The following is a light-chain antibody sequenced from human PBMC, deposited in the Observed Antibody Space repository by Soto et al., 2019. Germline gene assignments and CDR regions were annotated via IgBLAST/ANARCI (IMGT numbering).Light chain of an antibody. J-gene: IGKJ1*01. Sequence: QMPQSPSTLSASVGDRVTLTCRASQALSNYLAWYQQKPGKAPDLLIYSASTLQSGVPSRFSGSGSETEFSLTIRALQPEDFATYYCQHYNSYSEAFGQGTKVDI. CDR2: SAS. CDR3: QHYNSYSEA. CDR1: QALSNY. V-gene: IGKV1-9*01.